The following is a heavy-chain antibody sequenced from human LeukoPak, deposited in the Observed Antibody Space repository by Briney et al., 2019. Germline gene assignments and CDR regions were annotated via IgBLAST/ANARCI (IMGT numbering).Heavy chain of an antibody. Sequence: SGPTLVKPTQTLTLTCTFSGFSLTTSGVGVGWIRQHPGKALEWVAVVYGNDDKLYSPSLRSRLTITKDTSKNQVVLTMTNMDPVDTATHYCASQLLSRGYFDHWGQGTLVTVSS. J-gene: IGHJ4*02. CDR2: VYGNDDK. V-gene: IGHV2-5*01. CDR3: ASQLLSRGYFDH. D-gene: IGHD1-1*01. CDR1: GFSLTTSGVG.